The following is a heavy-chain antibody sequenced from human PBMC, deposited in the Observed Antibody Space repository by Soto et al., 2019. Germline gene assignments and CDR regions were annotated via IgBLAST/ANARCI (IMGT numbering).Heavy chain of an antibody. Sequence: SETLSLTCAVYGGSFSGYYWIWIRQPPGKGLEWIGEINHSGSTNYNPSLKSRVTISVDTSKNQFSLKLSSVTAADTAVYYCARGVKWQLASTYNWFDPWGQGTLVTVSS. D-gene: IGHD6-6*01. J-gene: IGHJ5*02. CDR1: GGSFSGYY. CDR3: ARGVKWQLASTYNWFDP. V-gene: IGHV4-34*01. CDR2: INHSGST.